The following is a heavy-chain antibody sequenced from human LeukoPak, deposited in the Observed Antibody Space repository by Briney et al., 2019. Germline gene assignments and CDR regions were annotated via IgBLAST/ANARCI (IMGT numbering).Heavy chain of an antibody. Sequence: GGSLRLSCVASGFTFSSYGMHWVRQPPGKGLEWVAFIRYDGSNKYYADSVKGRFTISRDDSRDTLHLQMNSLRAEDTAVYYCAKDNYDYGDYDGGDYWGQGTLVTVSS. CDR3: AKDNYDYGDYDGGDY. D-gene: IGHD4-17*01. V-gene: IGHV3-30*02. CDR1: GFTFSSYG. CDR2: IRYDGSNK. J-gene: IGHJ4*02.